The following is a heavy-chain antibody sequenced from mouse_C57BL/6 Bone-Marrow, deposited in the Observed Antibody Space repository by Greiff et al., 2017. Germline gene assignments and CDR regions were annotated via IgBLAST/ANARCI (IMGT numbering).Heavy chain of an antibody. V-gene: IGHV1-52*01. CDR3: ASGCRYWYFDV. J-gene: IGHJ1*03. CDR1: GYTFTSYW. CDR2: IDPSDSET. Sequence: VQLQQPGAELVRPGSSVKLSCKASGYTFTSYWMHWVKQRPIQGLEWIGNIDPSDSETHYNQKFKDKATLTVDKSSSTAYMQLSSLTSEDSAVYYCASGCRYWYFDVWGTGTTVTVSS. D-gene: IGHD3-3*01.